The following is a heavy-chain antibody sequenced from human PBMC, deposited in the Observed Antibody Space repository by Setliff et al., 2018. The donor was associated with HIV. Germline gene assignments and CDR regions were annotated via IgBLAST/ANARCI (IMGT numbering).Heavy chain of an antibody. CDR1: GFTFNSAW. V-gene: IGHV3-7*01. CDR3: ARYLWSNAPRDY. CDR2: IKQDGNEK. D-gene: IGHD3-10*01. Sequence: GGSLRLSCVASGFTFNSAWMTWVRQAPGKGLEWVASIKQDGNEKYYEDSVKGRFTISRDDLKNSLYLQMNSLRVEDTAVYYCARYLWSNAPRDYWGQGTLVTVSS. J-gene: IGHJ4*02.